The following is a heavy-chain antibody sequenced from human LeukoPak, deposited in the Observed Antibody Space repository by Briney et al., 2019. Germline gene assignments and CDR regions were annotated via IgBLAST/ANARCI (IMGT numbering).Heavy chain of an antibody. CDR3: ATYCSNTNCYIWGYYFDH. V-gene: IGHV1-69*13. J-gene: IGHJ4*02. Sequence: SVKVSCKASGYTFTGYFMHWVRQAPGQGLEWMGGIIPISGTTNYAQKFQDRVTITADESTSTAYMELSSLRSEDTAVYYCATYCSNTNCYIWGYYFDHWGQGTLVTVSS. CDR2: IIPISGTT. D-gene: IGHD2-2*02. CDR1: GYTFTGYF.